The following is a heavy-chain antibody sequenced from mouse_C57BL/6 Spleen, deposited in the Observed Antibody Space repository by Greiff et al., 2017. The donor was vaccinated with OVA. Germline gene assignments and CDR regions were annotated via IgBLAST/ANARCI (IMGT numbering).Heavy chain of an antibody. CDR2: ISSGGDYI. Sequence: EVQLVESGEGLVKPGGSLKLSCAASGFTFSSYAMSWVRQTPEKRLEWVAYISSGGDYIYYADTVKGRFTISRDNARNTLYLQMSSLKSEDTAMYYCTRVYYSNYGCAYWGQGTLVTVSA. V-gene: IGHV5-9-1*02. D-gene: IGHD2-5*01. CDR3: TRVYYSNYGCAY. CDR1: GFTFSSYA. J-gene: IGHJ3*01.